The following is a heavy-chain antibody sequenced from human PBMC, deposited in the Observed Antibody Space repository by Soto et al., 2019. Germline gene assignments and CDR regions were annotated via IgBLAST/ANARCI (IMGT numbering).Heavy chain of an antibody. V-gene: IGHV1-46*01. CDR1: GYTFTSYY. CDR2: INPSGGST. CDR3: ARIGGSSWSLNNWFDP. Sequence: QVQLVQSGAEVKKPGASVKVSCKASGYTFTSYYMHWVRQAPGQGLEWMGIINPSGGSTSYAQKFQGRVTMTRDTSTSTVYMELSSPRSEDTAVYYCARIGGSSWSLNNWFDPWGQGTLVTVSS. D-gene: IGHD6-13*01. J-gene: IGHJ5*02.